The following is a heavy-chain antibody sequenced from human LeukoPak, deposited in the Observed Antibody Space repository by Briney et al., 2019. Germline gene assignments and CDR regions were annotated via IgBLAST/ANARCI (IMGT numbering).Heavy chain of an antibody. D-gene: IGHD2-21*01. Sequence: PSETLSLTCAVYGENFSTYHYSWFRQSPGKGLEWIGEINHSGSTNYNPSLKSRVTISVDTSRNQFSLRLTSVTAADAAMYYCARPGLAYCGGDCYSTEGYYFDYWSQGTLVAVSS. CDR1: GENFSTYH. CDR2: INHSGST. J-gene: IGHJ4*02. CDR3: ARPGLAYCGGDCYSTEGYYFDY. V-gene: IGHV4-34*01.